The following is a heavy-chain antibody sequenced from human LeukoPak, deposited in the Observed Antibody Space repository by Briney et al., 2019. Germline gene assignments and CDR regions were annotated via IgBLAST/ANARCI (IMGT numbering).Heavy chain of an antibody. CDR1: GGSISSYY. J-gene: IGHJ4*02. Sequence: PSETLSLTCPVSGGSISSYYWSWIRQPAGKGLEWIGRIFTSGSTDYNPSLKSRVTMSVDASKNQFSLKLSSVTAADTAVYYCASTLVRGVIAPFDYWGQGTLVIVSS. V-gene: IGHV4-4*07. CDR3: ASTLVRGVIAPFDY. CDR2: IFTSGST. D-gene: IGHD3-10*01.